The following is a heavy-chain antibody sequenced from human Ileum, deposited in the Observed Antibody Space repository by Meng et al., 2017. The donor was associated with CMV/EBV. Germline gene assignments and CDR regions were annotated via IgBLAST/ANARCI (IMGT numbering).Heavy chain of an antibody. CDR1: GLTFSSYS. Sequence: ASSGLTFSSYSMNWVRQAPGKGLEWVSSISGSSSNYIYYADSVKGRFTISRDNAKNSVYLQMNSLRAEDTALYYCAKDLLTYSSSSHWGQGTLVTVSS. CDR2: ISGSSSNYI. V-gene: IGHV3-21*01. J-gene: IGHJ4*02. D-gene: IGHD6-6*01. CDR3: AKDLLTYSSSSH.